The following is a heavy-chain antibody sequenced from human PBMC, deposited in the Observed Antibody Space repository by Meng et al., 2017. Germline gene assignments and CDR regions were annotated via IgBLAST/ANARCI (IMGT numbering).Heavy chain of an antibody. CDR1: GYTFTGYY. J-gene: IGHJ4*02. V-gene: IGHV1-2*06. CDR2: INPNSGGT. CDR3: ARDYGSGRIILHFDY. D-gene: IGHD3-10*01. Sequence: VQLVESGAEGKKPGASVKVSCKASGYTFTGYYMHWVRQAPGQGLEWMGRINPNSGGTNYAQKFQGRVTMTRDTSISTAYMELSRLRSDDTAVYYCARDYGSGRIILHFDYWGQGTLVTVSS.